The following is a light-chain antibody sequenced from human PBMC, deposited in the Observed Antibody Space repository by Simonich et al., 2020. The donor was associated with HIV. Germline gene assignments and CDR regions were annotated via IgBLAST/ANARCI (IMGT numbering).Light chain of an antibody. J-gene: IGKJ4*01. CDR3: QQYNSYSLT. CDR2: KAS. CDR1: QSISSW. Sequence: DIQGTQSPSTLSASVGDRVTITCRASQSISSWLAWYQQKPGKAPKLLIYKASSLESGVPSRFSGSGSGTEFTLTISSLQPDDFATYYCQQYNSYSLTFGGGTKVEIK. V-gene: IGKV1-5*03.